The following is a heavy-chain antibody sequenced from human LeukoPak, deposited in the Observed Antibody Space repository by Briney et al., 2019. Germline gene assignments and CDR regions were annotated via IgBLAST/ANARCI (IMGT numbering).Heavy chain of an antibody. D-gene: IGHD3-10*01. V-gene: IGHV1-2*02. CDR2: INPNSGGT. Sequence: ASVKVSCKASGYTFTGYYIHWVRQALGQGLECMGWINPNSGGTNYAQKFQGRVTMTRDTSVSTAYMELSRLRSGDTAVYYCARGGSGSYFSWLDPWGQGTLVTVSS. CDR3: ARGGSGSYFSWLDP. J-gene: IGHJ5*02. CDR1: GYTFTGYY.